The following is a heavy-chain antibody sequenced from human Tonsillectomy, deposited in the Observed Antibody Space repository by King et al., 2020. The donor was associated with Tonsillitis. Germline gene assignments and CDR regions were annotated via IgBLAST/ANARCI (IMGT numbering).Heavy chain of an antibody. V-gene: IGHV3-30*02. Sequence: VQLVESGGGVVQPGGSLRLSCAASGFTFSSYGMHWVRQAPGKGLEWVAFIRYDGSNKYYADSVKGRFTISRDNSKNTLYLQMNSLRAEDTAVYYCAKTRRSGVTPNYGMDVWGQGTTVTVSS. D-gene: IGHD4-23*01. CDR2: IRYDGSNK. J-gene: IGHJ6*02. CDR3: AKTRRSGVTPNYGMDV. CDR1: GFTFSSYG.